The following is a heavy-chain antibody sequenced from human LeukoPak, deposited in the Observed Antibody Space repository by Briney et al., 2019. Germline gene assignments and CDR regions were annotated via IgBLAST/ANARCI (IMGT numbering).Heavy chain of an antibody. V-gene: IGHV4-59*08. CDR2: IYYIGST. CDR3: ARPNVYYDFWSGRYGDYGMDV. CDR1: SGSISSYY. Sequence: SETLSLTCTVSSGSISSYYWSWIRQPPGKGLEWIGYIYYIGSTNYNPSLKSQVTISVDTSKNQFSLKLSSVTAADTAVYYCARPNVYYDFWSGRYGDYGMDVWGQGTTVTVSS. J-gene: IGHJ6*02. D-gene: IGHD3-3*01.